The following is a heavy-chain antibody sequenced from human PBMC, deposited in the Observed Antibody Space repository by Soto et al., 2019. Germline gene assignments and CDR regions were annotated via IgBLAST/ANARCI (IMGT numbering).Heavy chain of an antibody. CDR3: ARDLSFYGSPPSDY. Sequence: QVQLVQSGAELKKPGASVKVSCKASGYSFTSYGISWVRQAPGQGLEWMGWISTYNGKTKFAQKFQGRVTMTTDTSTSTAYMELRSLRSDATAVYYCARDLSFYGSPPSDYWGQGTLVTVSS. V-gene: IGHV1-18*01. D-gene: IGHD1-26*01. CDR2: ISTYNGKT. J-gene: IGHJ4*02. CDR1: GYSFTSYG.